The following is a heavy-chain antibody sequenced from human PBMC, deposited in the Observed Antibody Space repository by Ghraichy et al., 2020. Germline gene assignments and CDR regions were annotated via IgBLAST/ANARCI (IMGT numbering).Heavy chain of an antibody. CDR1: PAIFPNAW. Sequence: GGSLRLSCTVSPAIFPNAWMNWVRQAPGKGLEWVGRIKSQDSGGTPEYPAHLRGRFSISRDDSKSTMFLHMNGLKAEDTAFYFCSTGASYFDSRYSSARDYWGQGTLVTVSS. CDR3: STGASYFDSRYSSARDY. V-gene: IGHV3-15*01. J-gene: IGHJ4*02. D-gene: IGHD2/OR15-2a*01. CDR2: IKSQDSGGTP.